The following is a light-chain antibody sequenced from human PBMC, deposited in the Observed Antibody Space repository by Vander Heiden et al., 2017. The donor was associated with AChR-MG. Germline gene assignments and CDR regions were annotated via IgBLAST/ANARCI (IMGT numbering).Light chain of an antibody. CDR1: GSDGGDDTY. Sequence: SALTQPASVPGSPGQSITIPCTGSGSDGGDDTYVSWYQQHPGKAPKLMIYDVTKRPSGVSNRFSGSKSGNTASLTISGLQAEDEADYYCNSNTSSNTWVFGGGTKLTVL. J-gene: IGLJ3*02. CDR3: NSNTSSNTWV. CDR2: DVT. V-gene: IGLV2-14*03.